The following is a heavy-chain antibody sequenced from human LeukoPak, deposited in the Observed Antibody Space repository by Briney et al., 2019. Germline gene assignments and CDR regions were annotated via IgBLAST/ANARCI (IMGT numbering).Heavy chain of an antibody. J-gene: IGHJ3*02. CDR1: GYSFTSYW. V-gene: IGHV5-51*01. CDR3: ARRDITMVRGVINNAFDI. D-gene: IGHD3-10*01. CDR2: IYPGDSDT. Sequence: GESLKISCKGSGYSFTSYWIGWVRQMPGEGLEWMGIIYPGDSDTRYSPSFQGQVTISADKSISTAYLQWSSLKASDTAMYYCARRDITMVRGVINNAFDIWGQGTMVTVSS.